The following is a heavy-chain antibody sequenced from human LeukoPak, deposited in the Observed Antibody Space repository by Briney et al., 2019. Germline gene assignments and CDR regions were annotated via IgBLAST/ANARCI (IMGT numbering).Heavy chain of an antibody. Sequence: PGGSLRLSCAASGFTFSSYAMSWVRQAPGKGLEWVSAISGSGGSTYYADSVKARFTLSRDNSKNTLYLQMNSLRAEDTAAYYCAKFRPGASPFDYWGQGTLVTVSS. CDR3: AKFRPGASPFDY. V-gene: IGHV3-23*01. D-gene: IGHD3-10*01. CDR1: GFTFSSYA. CDR2: ISGSGGST. J-gene: IGHJ4*02.